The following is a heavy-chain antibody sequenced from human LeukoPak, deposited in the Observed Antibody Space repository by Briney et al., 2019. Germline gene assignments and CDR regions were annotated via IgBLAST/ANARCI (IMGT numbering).Heavy chain of an antibody. CDR3: AKDGGLWISAHWGDS. Sequence: GGSLRLSCAASGFTVSSNYVSWVRQAPGKGLEWVSVIYSGGSTYYADSVKGRFTISRDNSKNTLYVQMNSLRDEDTAVYYCAKDGGLWISAHWGDSWGRGTLVTVSS. J-gene: IGHJ4*02. CDR1: GFTVSSNY. V-gene: IGHV3-53*01. D-gene: IGHD2-2*03. CDR2: IYSGGST.